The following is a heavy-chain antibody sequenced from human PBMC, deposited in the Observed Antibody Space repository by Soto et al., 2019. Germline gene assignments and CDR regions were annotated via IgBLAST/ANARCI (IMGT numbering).Heavy chain of an antibody. J-gene: IGHJ4*02. V-gene: IGHV1-58*01. D-gene: IGHD3-22*01. Sequence: ASVKVSCKASGFTFTSSAVQWVRQARGQRLEWIGWIVVGSGNTNYAQKFQERVTITRDMSTSTAYMELSSLRSEDTAVYYCAADGAYYYDSSGPRFDYWGQGTLVTVSS. CDR2: IVVGSGNT. CDR3: AADGAYYYDSSGPRFDY. CDR1: GFTFTSSA.